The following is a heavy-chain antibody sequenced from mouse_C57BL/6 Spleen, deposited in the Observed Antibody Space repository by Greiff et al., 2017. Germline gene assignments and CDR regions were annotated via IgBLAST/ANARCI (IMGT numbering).Heavy chain of an antibody. V-gene: IGHV14-3*01. Sequence: EVQLQQSVAELVRPGASVKLSCTASGFNIKNTYMHWVKQRPEQGLEWIGRIDPANGNTKYAPKFQGKATIPADTSSNTAYLQLSSLTSEDTAIYYCARSPITTVVATPFAYWGQGTLVTVSA. J-gene: IGHJ3*01. D-gene: IGHD1-1*01. CDR2: IDPANGNT. CDR1: GFNIKNTY. CDR3: ARSPITTVVATPFAY.